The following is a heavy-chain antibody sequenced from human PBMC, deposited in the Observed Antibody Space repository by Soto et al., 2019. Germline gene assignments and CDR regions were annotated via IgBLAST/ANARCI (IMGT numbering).Heavy chain of an antibody. CDR2: IYYSGST. CDR3: ASPIEPDYYDSSGYYSLDAFDI. Sequence: QLQLQESGPGLVKPSETLSLTCTVSGGSISSSSYYWGWIRQPPGKGLEWIGSIYYSGSTYYNPSLKSRVTISVDTSKYQFSLNLSSVTAADTAVYYCASPIEPDYYDSSGYYSLDAFDIWGQGTMVTVSS. D-gene: IGHD3-22*01. V-gene: IGHV4-39*01. J-gene: IGHJ3*02. CDR1: GGSISSSSYY.